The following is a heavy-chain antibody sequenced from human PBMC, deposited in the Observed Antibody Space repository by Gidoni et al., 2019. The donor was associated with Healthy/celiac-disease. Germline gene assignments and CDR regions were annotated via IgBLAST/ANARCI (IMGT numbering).Heavy chain of an antibody. CDR2: IYTSGST. J-gene: IGHJ3*02. Sequence: QVQLQESGPGLVKPSETLSLTCTVAGGSISSYYWIWIRQPAGKGLEWIGRIYTSGSTNYNPSLKSRFTMSVDTTKNQFSLKLSAVTAADTAVYYCAKDGGYSYGFWAFDICGQGTMVTVSS. D-gene: IGHD5-18*01. CDR1: GGSISSYY. CDR3: AKDGGYSYGFWAFDI. V-gene: IGHV4-4*07.